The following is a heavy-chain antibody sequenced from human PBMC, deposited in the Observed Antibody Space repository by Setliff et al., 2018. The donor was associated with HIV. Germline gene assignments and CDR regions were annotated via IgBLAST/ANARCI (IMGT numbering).Heavy chain of an antibody. CDR1: GGSISSGSYY. D-gene: IGHD6-19*01. Sequence: LSLTCTVSGGSISSGSYYWSWIRQPPGKGLEWIGYIYNSGITNYNPSLESRVTISVDTSKNQFSLKLSSVTAADTAVYYCARRSGWSLDYWGRGTLVTVSS. CDR3: ARRSGWSLDY. V-gene: IGHV4-61*01. J-gene: IGHJ4*02. CDR2: IYNSGIT.